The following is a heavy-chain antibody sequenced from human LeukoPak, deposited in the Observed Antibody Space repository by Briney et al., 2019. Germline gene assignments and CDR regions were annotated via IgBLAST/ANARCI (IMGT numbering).Heavy chain of an antibody. Sequence: SETLSLTCIVSGGSISSYYWSWIRQPPGKGLEWIGYIYYSGSTNSNPSLKSRVTISVDTSKNQFSLKLSSVTAADTAVYYCARFYGSGSNNWFDPWGQGTLVTVSS. D-gene: IGHD3-10*01. J-gene: IGHJ5*02. CDR1: GGSISSYY. CDR3: ARFYGSGSNNWFDP. V-gene: IGHV4-59*01. CDR2: IYYSGST.